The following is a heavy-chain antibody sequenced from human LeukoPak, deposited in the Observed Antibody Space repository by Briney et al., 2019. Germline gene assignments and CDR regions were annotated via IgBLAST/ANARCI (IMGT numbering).Heavy chain of an antibody. D-gene: IGHD5-12*01. CDR3: VSGYDPNWFDP. J-gene: IGHJ5*02. V-gene: IGHV4-59*11. CDR1: GGSISSHY. CDR2: IYYSGST. Sequence: SETLSLTCTVSGGSISSHYWSWIRQPPGKGLEWIGYIYYSGSTNYNPSLKSRVTISVDTSKNQFSLKLSSVTAADTAVYYCVSGYDPNWFDPWGQGTLVTVSS.